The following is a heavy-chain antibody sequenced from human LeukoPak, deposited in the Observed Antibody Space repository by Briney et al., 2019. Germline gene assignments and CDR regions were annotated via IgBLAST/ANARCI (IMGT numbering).Heavy chain of an antibody. V-gene: IGHV4-61*01. CDR3: ARHGSGRDAGLDY. Sequence: SVTLTLTCTVSGGSVSSGSYYWSWIPQPPGKGLVWIGYIYYSGSTNYNPSLKSRVTISVDTSNNQFSLKLTSLTAADTAVYDCARHGSGRDAGLDYWGQGTLVTVSA. CDR1: GGSVSSGSYY. CDR2: IYYSGST. J-gene: IGHJ4*02. D-gene: IGHD3-10*01.